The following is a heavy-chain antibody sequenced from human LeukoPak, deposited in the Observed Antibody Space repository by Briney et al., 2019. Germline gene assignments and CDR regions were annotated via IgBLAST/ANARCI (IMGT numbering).Heavy chain of an antibody. J-gene: IGHJ4*02. V-gene: IGHV3-23*01. Sequence: GGSLRLSCAASGFTFSSYAMSWVRQAPGKGLEWVSAISGSGGSTYYADSVKGRFTISRDNSKNTLYLQMNSLRAEDTAVYYCAKVNPPRPYYYDSSGYYSGGVDYWGQGTLVTVSS. CDR1: GFTFSSYA. CDR3: AKVNPPRPYYYDSSGYYSGGVDY. CDR2: ISGSGGST. D-gene: IGHD3-22*01.